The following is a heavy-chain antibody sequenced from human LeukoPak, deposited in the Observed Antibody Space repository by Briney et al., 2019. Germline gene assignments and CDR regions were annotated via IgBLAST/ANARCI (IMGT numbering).Heavy chain of an antibody. Sequence: PGRSLRLSCAASGFTFRNYAMHWVRQSPGKGLEWVAVISYDGSNKYYADSVQGRFIISRDLSKNMLYLQMDRLRAEDTALYYCARDQVVVVPSTNRHDYYGMDVWGQGTLVTVSS. D-gene: IGHD2-2*01. CDR1: GFTFRNYA. J-gene: IGHJ6*02. V-gene: IGHV3-30*04. CDR2: ISYDGSNK. CDR3: ARDQVVVVPSTNRHDYYGMDV.